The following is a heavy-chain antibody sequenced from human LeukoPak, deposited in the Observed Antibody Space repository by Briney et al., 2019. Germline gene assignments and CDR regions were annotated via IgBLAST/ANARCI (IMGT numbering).Heavy chain of an antibody. D-gene: IGHD2-15*01. CDR2: IYYSGST. V-gene: IGHV4-39*01. CDR1: GGSISSSSYY. Sequence: SETLSLTCTVSGGSISSSSYYWGWIRQPPGKGLEWIGSIYYSGSTYYNPSLKSRVTISVDTSKNQFSLKLSSVTAADTAVYYCARHLTVVVAVSDYWGQGTLVTVSS. J-gene: IGHJ4*02. CDR3: ARHLTVVVAVSDY.